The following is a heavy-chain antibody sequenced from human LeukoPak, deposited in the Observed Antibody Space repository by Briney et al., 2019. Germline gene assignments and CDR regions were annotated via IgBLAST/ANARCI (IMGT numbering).Heavy chain of an antibody. CDR2: MNPNSGNT. D-gene: IGHD4-17*01. CDR3: ARHFTIYGDPNGEFDY. J-gene: IGHJ4*02. CDR1: GYTFTSYD. Sequence: GSVKVSCKASGYTFTSYDINWVRQATGQGLEWMGWMNPNSGNTGYAQKFQGRVTMTRNTSISTAYMELSSLKASDTAMYYCARHFTIYGDPNGEFDYWGQGTLVTVSS. V-gene: IGHV1-8*01.